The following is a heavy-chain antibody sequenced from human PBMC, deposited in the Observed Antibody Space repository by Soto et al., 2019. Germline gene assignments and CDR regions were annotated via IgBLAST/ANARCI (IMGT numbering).Heavy chain of an antibody. Sequence: QITLKESGPTLVKPTQTLTLTCTFSGFALTSTGVGVGWFRQPPRKGLEWLAVIYWDDDERYSPSLKSRISITKDTSKNQVVLRMTNMDPVDTVTYYCARVTDSYDYWGQGTLVNVSS. J-gene: IGHJ4*02. CDR2: IYWDDDE. V-gene: IGHV2-5*02. CDR3: ARVTDSYDY. CDR1: GFALTSTGVG.